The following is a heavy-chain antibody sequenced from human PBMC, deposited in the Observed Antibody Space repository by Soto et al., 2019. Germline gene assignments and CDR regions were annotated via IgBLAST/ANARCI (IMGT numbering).Heavy chain of an antibody. CDR2: ISYDGSNK. D-gene: IGHD6-13*01. V-gene: IGHV3-30*18. Sequence: GGSLRLSCAASGFTFSSYGMHWVRQAPGKGLEWVAVISYDGSNKYYADSVKGRFTISRDNSKNTLYLQMNSLRAEDTAVYYCAKEGTIAAAGTGYSSVYGMDVWGQGTTVTVSS. J-gene: IGHJ6*02. CDR1: GFTFSSYG. CDR3: AKEGTIAAAGTGYSSVYGMDV.